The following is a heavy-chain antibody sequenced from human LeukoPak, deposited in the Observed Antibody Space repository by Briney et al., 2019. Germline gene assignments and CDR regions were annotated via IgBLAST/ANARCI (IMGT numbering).Heavy chain of an antibody. V-gene: IGHV3-23*01. J-gene: IGHJ4*02. CDR3: ARGGVDHYGSGTYYLMYYFDH. D-gene: IGHD3-10*01. CDR1: GLTFNTYG. Sequence: GGSLRLYCAASGLTFNTYGMSWVRQAPGKGLEWVSGNSGSGGATYYADSVKGRFTVSRDDPHNTLYLQMNSVRAEDTAVYFCARGGVDHYGSGTYYLMYYFDHWGQGALVTVSS. CDR2: NSGSGGAT.